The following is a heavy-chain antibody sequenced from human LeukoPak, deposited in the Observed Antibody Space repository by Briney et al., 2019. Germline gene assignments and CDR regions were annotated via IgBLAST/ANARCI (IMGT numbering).Heavy chain of an antibody. J-gene: IGHJ4*02. Sequence: GGSLRLSCAASGFTFSSYAMHWVRQAPGKGLEWVAVISYDGSSKYYADSVKGRFTISRDNSKNTLYLQMNSLRAEDTAVYYCASRIAVAGWGQGTLVTVSS. CDR2: ISYDGSSK. CDR1: GFTFSSYA. CDR3: ASRIAVAG. D-gene: IGHD6-19*01. V-gene: IGHV3-30-3*01.